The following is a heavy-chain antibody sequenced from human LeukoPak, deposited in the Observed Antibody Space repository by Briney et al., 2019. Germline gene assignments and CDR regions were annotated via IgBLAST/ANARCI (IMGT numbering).Heavy chain of an antibody. Sequence: ASVRVSCKATGYTFATYGISWGRQVPGQGLEWVGWISAFNNVANYAQRFEDRVTMTADTSTNTAYMELRQLRSDDTAVYYCARMYYDILTCHIAASGIWGQGTIVTVSS. D-gene: IGHD3-9*01. CDR2: ISAFNNVA. CDR3: ARMYYDILTCHIAASGI. J-gene: IGHJ3*02. CDR1: GYTFATYG. V-gene: IGHV1-18*01.